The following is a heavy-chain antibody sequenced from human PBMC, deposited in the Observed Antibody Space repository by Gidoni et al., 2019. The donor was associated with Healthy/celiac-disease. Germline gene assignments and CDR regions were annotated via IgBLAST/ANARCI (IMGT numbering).Heavy chain of an antibody. CDR2: ISYDGSNK. CDR3: AKDVRGLQYSYGGFDY. CDR1: GFTFSSYG. D-gene: IGHD5-18*01. J-gene: IGHJ4*02. Sequence: GVVQPGRSLRLSCAAPGFTFSSYGMHWVRQAPGKGLEWVAVISYDGSNKYYADSVKGRFTISRDNSKNTLYLQMNSLRAEDTAVYYCAKDVRGLQYSYGGFDYWGQGTLVTVSS. V-gene: IGHV3-30*18.